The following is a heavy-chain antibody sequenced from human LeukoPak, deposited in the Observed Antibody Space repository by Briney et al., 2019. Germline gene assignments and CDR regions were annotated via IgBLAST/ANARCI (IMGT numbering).Heavy chain of an antibody. D-gene: IGHD3-22*01. V-gene: IGHV1-2*02. CDR3: ARSSGFFYYFDY. CDR2: INPNIGDT. J-gene: IGHJ4*02. CDR1: GYALTDYY. Sequence: ASVKVSCKASGYALTDYYFHWVRQAPGQGLEWMGWINPNIGDTNYAEKFQGRVTLTRDTSINIAYMELSRLTSDDTAVYYCARSSGFFYYFDYWGQGTLVTVSS.